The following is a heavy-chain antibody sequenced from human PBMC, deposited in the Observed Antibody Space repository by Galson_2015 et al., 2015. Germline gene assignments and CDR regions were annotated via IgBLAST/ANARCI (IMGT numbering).Heavy chain of an antibody. CDR1: GYSFTSYW. D-gene: IGHD6-13*01. Sequence: QSGAEVKKPGESLTISCKGSGYSFTSYWIGWVRQMPGKGLEWMGIIYPGDSDTRYSPAFQGQVTISADKSISTAYLQWNSLKASDTAMYYCAIHGYSSSWYGSNWFDPWGQGTLVTVSS. J-gene: IGHJ5*02. CDR2: IYPGDSDT. V-gene: IGHV5-51*01. CDR3: AIHGYSSSWYGSNWFDP.